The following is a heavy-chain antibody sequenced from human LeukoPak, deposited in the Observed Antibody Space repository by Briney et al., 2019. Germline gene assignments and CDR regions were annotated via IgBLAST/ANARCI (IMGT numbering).Heavy chain of an antibody. V-gene: IGHV4-30-2*01. J-gene: IGHJ5*02. D-gene: IGHD2-8*01. CDR3: DTSSNGNWFDP. Sequence: SQTLSLTCAVSGGSISSAGYSWSWIRQPPGKGLEWIGYIFHTGSTYYNPSLRNRLTISLARSNNQFSLKMSSVTAADTAVYYCDTSSNGNWFDPWGQGTLVTVSS. CDR1: GGSISSAGYS. CDR2: IFHTGST.